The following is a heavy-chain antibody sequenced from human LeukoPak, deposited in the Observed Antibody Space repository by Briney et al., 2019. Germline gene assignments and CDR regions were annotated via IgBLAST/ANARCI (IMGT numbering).Heavy chain of an antibody. D-gene: IGHD3-10*01. CDR1: GYSISSGYY. CDR2: IYYSGST. CDR3: ARAPRVYYYGSGSYAYYYYGMDV. Sequence: SETLSLTCTVSGYSISSGYYWGWIRQPPGKGLEWIGSIYYSGSTYYNPSLKSRVTISVDTSKNQFSLKLSSVTAADTAVYYCARAPRVYYYGSGSYAYYYYGMDVWGQGTTVTVSS. J-gene: IGHJ6*02. V-gene: IGHV4-38-2*02.